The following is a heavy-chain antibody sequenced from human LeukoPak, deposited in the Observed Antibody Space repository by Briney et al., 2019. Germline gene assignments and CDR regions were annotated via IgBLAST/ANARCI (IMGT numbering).Heavy chain of an antibody. CDR3: ARGGGYYGSGSYFPIAFGI. J-gene: IGHJ3*02. Sequence: PSETLSLTCAVYGGSFSGYYWSWIRQPPGKGLEWIGEINHSGSTNYNPSLKSRVTISVDTSKNQFSLKLSSVTAADTAVYYCARGGGYYGSGSYFPIAFGIWGQGTMVTVSS. CDR2: INHSGST. V-gene: IGHV4-34*01. D-gene: IGHD3-10*01. CDR1: GGSFSGYY.